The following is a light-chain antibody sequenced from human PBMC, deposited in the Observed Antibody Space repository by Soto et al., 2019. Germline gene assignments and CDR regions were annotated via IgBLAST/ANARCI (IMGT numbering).Light chain of an antibody. CDR2: GAS. Sequence: EIVLTQSPGTLSLSPGERATLSCRASQSVSSIYLAWYQQKPGQAPRLLIYGASSRATGIPDRFSGSGSGTDFTLTISRLEPEDFAVYYCQQYGTSPPWAFGQGIKLEIK. CDR1: QSVSSIY. V-gene: IGKV3-20*01. J-gene: IGKJ2*01. CDR3: QQYGTSPPWA.